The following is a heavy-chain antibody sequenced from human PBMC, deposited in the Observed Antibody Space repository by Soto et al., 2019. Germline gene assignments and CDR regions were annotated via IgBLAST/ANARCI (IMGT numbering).Heavy chain of an antibody. V-gene: IGHV2-26*01. CDR3: ARIRDSSFDI. CDR1: GFSLSNARMG. Sequence: QITLEESGPVLVKPTETLTLTCTVSGFSLSNARMGVSWIRQPLGKALEWLAHIFSNDEKSYSTSLKSRLTISKDTSKSQVVLTMTNMDPVDTATYYCARIRDSSFDIWGQGTMVTVSS. J-gene: IGHJ3*02. D-gene: IGHD4-4*01. CDR2: IFSNDEK.